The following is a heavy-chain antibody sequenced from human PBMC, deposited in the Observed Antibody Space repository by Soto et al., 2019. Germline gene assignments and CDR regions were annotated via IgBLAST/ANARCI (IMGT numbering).Heavy chain of an antibody. D-gene: IGHD3-10*01. V-gene: IGHV3-30*04. CDR1: GFTFRSYA. CDR2: ISRDGTNK. CDR3: ARSRSGAVADSFDF. J-gene: IGHJ4*02. Sequence: GSLRLSCAASGFTFRSYAIHWVRQAPGKGLEWVAVISRDGTNKYYVDSVKGRFTISRDNSKDTVCLQMNSLRDEDSAMFYCARSRSGAVADSFDFWGQGTLVTVSS.